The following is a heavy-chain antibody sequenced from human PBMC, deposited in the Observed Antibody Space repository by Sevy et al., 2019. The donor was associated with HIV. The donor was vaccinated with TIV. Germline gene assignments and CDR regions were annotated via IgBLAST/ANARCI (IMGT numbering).Heavy chain of an antibody. V-gene: IGHV4-38-2*01. CDR3: ARVGYGFGFDD. J-gene: IGHJ4*02. CDR2: LYYTGDT. D-gene: IGHD5-18*01. Sequence: SETLSLTCAVSGYSISRGYHWGWIRQPPGKGLEWIGSLYYTGDTYYNPSLKSRVTISMDKSNNQFSLRLSSVTATDTAVYYCARVGYGFGFDDWGQGTQVTVSS. CDR1: GYSISRGYH.